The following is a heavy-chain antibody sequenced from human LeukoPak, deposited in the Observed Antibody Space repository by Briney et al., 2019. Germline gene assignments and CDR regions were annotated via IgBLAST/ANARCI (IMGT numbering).Heavy chain of an antibody. D-gene: IGHD1-20*01. J-gene: IGHJ4*02. CDR1: GYTFTSYG. CDR3: ARDPEVRNWNGPQFDY. CDR2: ISAYNGNT. V-gene: IGHV1-18*01. Sequence: ASVKVSCKASGYTFTSYGISWVRQASGQGLEWMGWISAYNGNTNYAQKLQGRVTMTTDTSTRTAYMELRSLRSDDTAVYYCARDPEVRNWNGPQFDYWGQGTLVTVSS.